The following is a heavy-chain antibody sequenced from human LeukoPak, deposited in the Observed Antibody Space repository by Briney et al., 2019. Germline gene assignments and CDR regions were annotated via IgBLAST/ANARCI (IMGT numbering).Heavy chain of an antibody. J-gene: IGHJ4*02. V-gene: IGHV4-61*02. Sequence: SETLSLXCTVSGGSISSGSYYWSWIRQPAAKGPEWIGRIYTSGSTNYNPSLKSRVTISVDTSKNQFSLKLSSVTAADTAVYYCAREVHGDIDYWGQGTLVTVSS. CDR1: GGSISSGSYY. CDR3: AREVHGDIDY. D-gene: IGHD4-17*01. CDR2: IYTSGST.